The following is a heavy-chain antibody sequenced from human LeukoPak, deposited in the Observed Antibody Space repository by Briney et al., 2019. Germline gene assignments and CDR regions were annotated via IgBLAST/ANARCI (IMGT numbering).Heavy chain of an antibody. D-gene: IGHD6-13*01. Sequence: SVNVSCKASVGTFSSYAISWVRQAPGQGLEWMGRIIPILGIANYAQKFQGRVTITADKSTSTAYMELSSLRSEDTAVYYCARGLYSSSSHHFQHWGQGTLVTVSS. V-gene: IGHV1-69*04. J-gene: IGHJ1*01. CDR1: VGTFSSYA. CDR3: ARGLYSSSSHHFQH. CDR2: IIPILGIA.